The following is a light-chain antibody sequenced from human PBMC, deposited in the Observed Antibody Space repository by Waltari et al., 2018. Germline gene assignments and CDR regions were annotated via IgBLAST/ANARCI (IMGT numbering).Light chain of an antibody. V-gene: IGLV3-21*04. Sequence: SYVLTQPPSVSVAPGQTARITCGINNIGSRSVHWCQQRPGQAPVVVIYYDTDRPSGIPERFSGSNSGDTATLTISRVEAGDEADYYCQVWDSSRAQVLFGGGTRLTV. J-gene: IGLJ3*02. CDR1: NIGSRS. CDR3: QVWDSSRAQVL. CDR2: YDT.